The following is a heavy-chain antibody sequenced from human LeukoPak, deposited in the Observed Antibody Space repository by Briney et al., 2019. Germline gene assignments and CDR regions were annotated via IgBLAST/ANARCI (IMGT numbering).Heavy chain of an antibody. CDR1: GGSVTSSSYY. V-gene: IGHV4-39*07. Sequence: KPSETLSLTCTVSGGSVTSSSYYWGWIRQPPGKELEWIGSIYHGGYTYYNPSLQSRVTISIDKSKNQFSLQLSSVTAADTAVYYCARNSYGHLNWFDPWGQGTLVTVSS. CDR3: ARNSYGHLNWFDP. D-gene: IGHD5-18*01. CDR2: IYHGGYT. J-gene: IGHJ5*02.